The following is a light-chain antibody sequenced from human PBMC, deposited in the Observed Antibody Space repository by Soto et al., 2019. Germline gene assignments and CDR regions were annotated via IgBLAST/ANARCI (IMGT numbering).Light chain of an antibody. J-gene: IGKJ1*01. CDR2: WAS. V-gene: IGKV4-1*01. CDR1: QSVLYSSNNNND. CDR3: QQYYSTPWT. Sequence: DIVMTQSPDSLAVSLGERATINCKSSQSVLYSSNNNNDLAWFQQKPVQPPKLLIYWASTRESGVPDRFSGSGSETDFTLTISSLQAEDVAVYYCQQYYSTPWTVGQGTKVEVK.